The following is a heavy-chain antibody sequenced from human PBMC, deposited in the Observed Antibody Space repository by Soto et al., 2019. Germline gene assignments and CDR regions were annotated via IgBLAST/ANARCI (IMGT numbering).Heavy chain of an antibody. CDR1: GLTFSSYA. Sequence: GSLRLSCAASGLTFSSYAMSWVRQAPGKGLEWVSAISGSGGSTYYADSVKGRFTISRDNSKNTLYLQMNSLRAEDTAVYYCARGYDFWSGFPYYFDYWGQGTLVTVSS. J-gene: IGHJ4*02. D-gene: IGHD3-3*01. V-gene: IGHV3-23*01. CDR2: ISGSGGST. CDR3: ARGYDFWSGFPYYFDY.